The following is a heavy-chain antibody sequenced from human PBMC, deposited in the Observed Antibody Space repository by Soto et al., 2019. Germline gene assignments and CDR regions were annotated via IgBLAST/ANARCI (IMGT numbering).Heavy chain of an antibody. CDR3: ARGGDAGIVGANSFDP. Sequence: ASVKVSCKASGGTFSSYAISWVRQAPGKGLEWMGGIIPIFGTANYEQKFQVRVTITADESTSTVYMELSSLRTEDTAVFFCARGGDAGIVGANSFDPWGQGTLVTVSS. CDR2: IIPIFGTA. V-gene: IGHV1-69*13. J-gene: IGHJ5*02. CDR1: GGTFSSYA. D-gene: IGHD1-26*01.